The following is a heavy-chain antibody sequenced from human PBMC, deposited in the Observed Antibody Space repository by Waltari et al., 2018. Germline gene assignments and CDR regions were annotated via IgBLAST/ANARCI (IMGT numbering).Heavy chain of an antibody. Sequence: EVQLVESGGGLVQPGGYLRPSCAASGFTLSSFWMSWARQAPGKGLEWVANRNQDGTGKYYVDSVKGRFTISRDNAKNLLYLQMNSLRAEDTAVYYCQRGDYWGQGTLVTVSS. CDR3: QRGDY. J-gene: IGHJ4*02. V-gene: IGHV3-7*04. CDR1: GFTLSSFW. CDR2: RNQDGTGK.